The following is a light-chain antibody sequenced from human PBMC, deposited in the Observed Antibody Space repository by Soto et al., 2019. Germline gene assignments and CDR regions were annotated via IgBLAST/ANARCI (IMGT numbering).Light chain of an antibody. CDR2: DAS. CDR3: HPRTKWPIT. J-gene: IGKJ4*01. CDR1: QSVSNY. V-gene: IGKV3-11*01. Sequence: EIVLTQSPATLSLSPGERATLSCRASQSVSNYLGWYQQKPGQVPRLVIYDASNRATGIPARFSGSGSGTDFTLTISSVEPEEFAVYYCHPRTKWPITFGGGTKVEIK.